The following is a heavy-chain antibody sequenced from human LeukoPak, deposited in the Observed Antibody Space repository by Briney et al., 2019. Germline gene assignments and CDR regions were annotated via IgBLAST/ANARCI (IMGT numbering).Heavy chain of an antibody. CDR3: AREIAGRQQLATRSYYYYYMDV. J-gene: IGHJ6*03. D-gene: IGHD6-13*01. CDR1: GFTFDDYG. V-gene: IGHV3-20*04. Sequence: PGGSLRLSCAASGFTFDDYGVSWVRQAPGKGLEWVSGINWNGGSTGYADSVKGRFTISRDNAKNSLYLQMNSLRAEDTALYYCAREIAGRQQLATRSYYYYYMDVWGKGTTVTVSS. CDR2: INWNGGST.